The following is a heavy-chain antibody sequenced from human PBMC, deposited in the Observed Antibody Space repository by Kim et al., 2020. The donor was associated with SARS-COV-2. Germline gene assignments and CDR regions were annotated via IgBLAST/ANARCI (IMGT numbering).Heavy chain of an antibody. V-gene: IGHV4-59*08. CDR3: ARHWGSWVYSSSWTLFDY. J-gene: IGHJ4*02. CDR1: GGSISSYY. Sequence: SETLSLTCTVSGGSISSYYWSWIRQPPGKGLEWIGYIYYSGSTNYNPSLKSRVTISVDTSKNQFSLKLSSVTAADTAVYYCARHWGSWVYSSSWTLFDYWGQGTLVTVSS. CDR2: IYYSGST. D-gene: IGHD6-13*01.